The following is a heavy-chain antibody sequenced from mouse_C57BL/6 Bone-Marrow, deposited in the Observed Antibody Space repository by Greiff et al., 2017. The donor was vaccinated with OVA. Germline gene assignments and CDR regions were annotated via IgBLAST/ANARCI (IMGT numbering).Heavy chain of an antibody. CDR3: AREESVTWYFDY. V-gene: IGHV1-64*01. D-gene: IGHD1-3*01. CDR1: GYTFTSYC. CDR2: IHPNSGST. Sequence: QVQLQQPGAELVQPGASVQLSCTASGYTFTSYCMHLVKQRPGPGLEWLGMIHPNSGSTNYNEKFKRKATRTVDKTTSTAYMQLSRLTSEDTAVYYCAREESVTWYFDYGGQGTTRTVTS. J-gene: IGHJ2*01.